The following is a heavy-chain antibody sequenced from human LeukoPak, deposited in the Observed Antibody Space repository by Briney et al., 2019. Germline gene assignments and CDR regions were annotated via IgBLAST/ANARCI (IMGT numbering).Heavy chain of an antibody. CDR1: GFTFSSYG. V-gene: IGHV3-30*02. Sequence: QSGGSLRLSCAASGFTFSSYGMHWVRQAPGKGLEWVAFIRYDGSNKYYADSVKGRFTISRDNSKNTLYLQMNSLRAEDTAVYYCAKDHRGRYSSSRTDFQHWGQGTLVTVSS. CDR3: AKDHRGRYSSSRTDFQH. J-gene: IGHJ1*01. D-gene: IGHD6-13*01. CDR2: IRYDGSNK.